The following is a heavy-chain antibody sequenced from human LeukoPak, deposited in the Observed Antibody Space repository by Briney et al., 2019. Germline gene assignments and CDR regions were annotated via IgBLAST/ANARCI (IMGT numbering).Heavy chain of an antibody. D-gene: IGHD6-13*01. V-gene: IGHV3-53*01. CDR2: IYSGGAT. CDR3: ARVEQQLVLIS. CDR1: GFTVSSNF. Sequence: GGSLRLSCAASGFTVSSNFMSWVRQAPGKGLEWVSVIYSGGATYYADSVKGRFTISRDNSKNTLYLQINGLRADDTAVYYCARVEQQLVLISWGQGTMVTVS. J-gene: IGHJ3*01.